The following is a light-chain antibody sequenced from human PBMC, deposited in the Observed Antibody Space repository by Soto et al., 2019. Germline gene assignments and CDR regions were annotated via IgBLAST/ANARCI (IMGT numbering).Light chain of an antibody. CDR1: QSVSSSY. J-gene: IGKJ1*01. CDR3: QQYGGA. Sequence: EIVLTQSPGTLSLSPGERATLSCRASQSVSSSYLAWYQQKPGQAPRLLIYGASSRATGIPDRFSGSGSGKDFTLTISRLEPEDFAVYYCQQYGGAFGQGTKLDIK. CDR2: GAS. V-gene: IGKV3-20*01.